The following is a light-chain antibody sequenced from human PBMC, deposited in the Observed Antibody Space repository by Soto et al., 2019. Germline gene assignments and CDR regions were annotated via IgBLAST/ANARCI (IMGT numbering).Light chain of an antibody. Sequence: QSALTQPASVSGSPGQSITISCTGTSSDVGGYNYVSWYQQHPGKAPKLMIYDVSNRPSGVSNRFSGSKSGSTASLIISGLQAEDEADYYCSSYTSSSPLVVFGGGTKLTVL. V-gene: IGLV2-14*03. CDR3: SSYTSSSPLVV. J-gene: IGLJ2*01. CDR1: SSDVGGYNY. CDR2: DVS.